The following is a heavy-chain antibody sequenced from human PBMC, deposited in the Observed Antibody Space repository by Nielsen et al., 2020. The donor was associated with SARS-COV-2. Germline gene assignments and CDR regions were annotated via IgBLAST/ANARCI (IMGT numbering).Heavy chain of an antibody. D-gene: IGHD3-3*01. CDR1: GYTFTYRY. J-gene: IGHJ5*02. CDR3: ATSTPLVRSAWFDP. V-gene: IGHV1-45*02. CDR2: ITPFNGNT. Sequence: SVKVSCKASGYTFTYRYLHWVRQAPGQALEWMGWITPFNGNTNYAQKFQDRVTITRDRSMSTAYMELSSLRSEDTAMYYCATSTPLVRSAWFDPWGQGTLVTVSS.